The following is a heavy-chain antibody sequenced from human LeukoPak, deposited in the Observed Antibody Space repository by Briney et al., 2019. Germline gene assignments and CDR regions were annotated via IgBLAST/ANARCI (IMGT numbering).Heavy chain of an antibody. CDR1: GGSISSGGYY. J-gene: IGHJ4*02. V-gene: IGHV4-30-2*01. D-gene: IGHD1-26*01. Sequence: PSQTLSLTCTVSGGSISSGGYYWSWIRQHPGKGLEWIGYIYQSGSTYYNPSLKSRATISIDRSKNQFSLKLNSVTAADTAVYYCAREGLGSQSVYWGQGTLVTVSS. CDR3: AREGLGSQSVY. CDR2: IYQSGST.